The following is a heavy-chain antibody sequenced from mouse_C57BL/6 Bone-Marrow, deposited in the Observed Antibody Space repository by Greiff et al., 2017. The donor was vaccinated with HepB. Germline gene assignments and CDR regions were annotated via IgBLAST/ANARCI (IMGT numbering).Heavy chain of an antibody. CDR3: ARSDFYYSNYGYAMDY. D-gene: IGHD2-5*01. Sequence: VQLQQSGAELVRPGASVKLSCKASGYTFTDYYINWVKQRPGQGLEWIARIYPGSGNTYYNEKFKGKATLTAEKSSSTAYMQLSSLTSEDSAVYFCARSDFYYSNYGYAMDYWGQGTSVTVSS. J-gene: IGHJ4*01. CDR2: IYPGSGNT. V-gene: IGHV1-76*01. CDR1: GYTFTDYY.